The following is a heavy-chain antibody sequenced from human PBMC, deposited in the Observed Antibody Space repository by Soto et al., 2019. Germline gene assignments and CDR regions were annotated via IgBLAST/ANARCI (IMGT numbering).Heavy chain of an antibody. Sequence: QMQVVQSGPEVKKPGTSVKVSCKTSGFTFTNSAIQSVRQARGQRLEWIGWIIVASGKTNYEQSLQGRMTLTRDTSTSTAYMEVSSLRSEDTAVYYCAAESYSGGKCCHFESWGQGTLVTVSS. CDR2: IIVASGKT. V-gene: IGHV1-58*02. CDR3: AAESYSGGKCCHFES. CDR1: GFTFTNSA. J-gene: IGHJ4*01. D-gene: IGHD2-21*01.